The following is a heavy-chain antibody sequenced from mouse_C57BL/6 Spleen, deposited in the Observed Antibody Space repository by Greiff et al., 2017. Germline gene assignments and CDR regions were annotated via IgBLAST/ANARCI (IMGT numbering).Heavy chain of an antibody. J-gene: IGHJ4*01. CDR3: AREYDYDAMDY. V-gene: IGHV5-9*01. D-gene: IGHD5-2*01. CDR2: ISGGGGNT. CDR1: GFTFSSYT. Sequence: EVQRVESGGGLVKPGGSLKLSCAASGFTFSSYTMSWVRQTPEKRLEWVATISGGGGNTYYPDSVKGRFTISRDNAKNTLYLQMSSLRSEDTALYYCAREYDYDAMDYWGQGTSVTVSS.